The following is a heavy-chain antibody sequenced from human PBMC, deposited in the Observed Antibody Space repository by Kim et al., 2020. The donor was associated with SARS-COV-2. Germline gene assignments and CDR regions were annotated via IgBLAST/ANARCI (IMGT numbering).Heavy chain of an antibody. V-gene: IGHV4-59*08. Sequence: SETLSLTCTVSGASISNYYWSWIRQPPGKGLEWIGSFYHSGSTNYNPSLKSRLTTSVDTSKNQFSLKLSSVTAADTAVYYCARLPVSMMSTGIYYHGVDVWGQGTTVTVSS. CDR3: ARLPVSMMSTGIYYHGVDV. CDR2: FYHSGST. CDR1: GASISNYY. D-gene: IGHD4-4*01. J-gene: IGHJ6*02.